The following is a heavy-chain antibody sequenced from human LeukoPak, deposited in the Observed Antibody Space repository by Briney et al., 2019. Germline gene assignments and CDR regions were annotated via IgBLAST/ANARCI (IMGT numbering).Heavy chain of an antibody. D-gene: IGHD3-22*01. CDR2: INHSGST. Sequence: SETLSLTCTVSGGSISNSDYSWGWIRQPPGTGLEWIGEINHSGSTNYNPSLKSRVTISVDTSKNQFSLKVSSVTAADTAVYYCASLTTADAFDIWGQGTMVTVSS. J-gene: IGHJ3*02. V-gene: IGHV4-39*07. CDR1: GGSISNSDYS. CDR3: ASLTTADAFDI.